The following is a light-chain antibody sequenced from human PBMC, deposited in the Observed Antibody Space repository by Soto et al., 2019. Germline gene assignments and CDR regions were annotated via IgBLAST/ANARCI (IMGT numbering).Light chain of an antibody. Sequence: DIQMTQSPSSLSASVGDRVTITCRASQDISVYLAWYQQKPGKVPKLLIYSASTLQSGVPSRFSGSGSWTDFTLTISSLQPEDVATYFCQKFNKAPLTFGQWTRLEIK. CDR2: SAS. CDR3: QKFNKAPLT. J-gene: IGKJ5*01. CDR1: QDISVY. V-gene: IGKV1-27*01.